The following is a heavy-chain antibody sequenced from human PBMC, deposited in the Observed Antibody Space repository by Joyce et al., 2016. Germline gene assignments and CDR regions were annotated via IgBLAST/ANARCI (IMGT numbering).Heavy chain of an antibody. V-gene: IGHV4-30-2*01. CDR1: GDSFTTGGYA. CDR2: IYHSGST. Sequence: QLLLQESGPGLVKTSQTLSLTCAVSGDSFTTGGYAWNWIRQPPGKGLEWIGDIYHSGSTHFTPSLQGRVTISLDRSKSQFSLKLSSVTAADTAVYYCARAPRGPGYFDSWGQGTLVTVSS. D-gene: IGHD3-10*01. J-gene: IGHJ4*02. CDR3: ARAPRGPGYFDS.